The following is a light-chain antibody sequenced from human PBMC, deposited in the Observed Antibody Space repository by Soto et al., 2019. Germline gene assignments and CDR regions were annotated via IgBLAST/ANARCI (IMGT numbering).Light chain of an antibody. J-gene: IGKJ2*01. V-gene: IGKV3-20*01. CDR2: GAS. CDR3: HPYGSSPYT. CDR1: QSVSSSY. Sequence: EIVLTQSPGTLSLSPGERATLSCRASQSVSSSYLAWYQQKPGQAPRLLIYGASSRATGIPDRFSGSGSGTDFPLTISRLEPEDFAVYFCHPYGSSPYTFGQGTKLEIK.